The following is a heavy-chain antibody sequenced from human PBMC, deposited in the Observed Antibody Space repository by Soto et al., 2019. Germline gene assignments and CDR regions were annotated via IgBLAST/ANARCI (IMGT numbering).Heavy chain of an antibody. CDR3: AKAGQAMVRFRGSKYSGMDV. CDR1: GFTFSSYG. J-gene: IGHJ6*02. Sequence: QVQLVESGGGVVQPGRSLRLSCAASGFTFSSYGMHWVRQAPGKGLERVAVISYDGSNKYYADSVKGRFTISRDNSKNTLYLQMRSLRAEDTAVYYCAKAGQAMVRFRGSKYSGMDVWGQGPTVTVSS. V-gene: IGHV3-30*18. CDR2: ISYDGSNK. D-gene: IGHD5-18*01.